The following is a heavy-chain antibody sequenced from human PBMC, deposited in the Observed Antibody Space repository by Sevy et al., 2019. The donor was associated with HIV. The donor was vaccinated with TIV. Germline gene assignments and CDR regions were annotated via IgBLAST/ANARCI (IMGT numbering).Heavy chain of an antibody. V-gene: IGHV3-53*01. CDR3: ARETLSGYNV. D-gene: IGHD5-12*01. J-gene: IGHJ4*02. CDR1: GFTVSSNY. Sequence: GGSLRLSCAVSGFTVSSNYISWVRQAPGRGLEWVSGLYGGYNTYYAESVKGRFTITRDDSKNTVYLQMDSMRAEDTAVYYCARETLSGYNVWGQGSLVTVSS. CDR2: LYGGYNT.